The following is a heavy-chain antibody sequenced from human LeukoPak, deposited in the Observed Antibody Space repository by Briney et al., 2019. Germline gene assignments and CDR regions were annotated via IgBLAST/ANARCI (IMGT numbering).Heavy chain of an antibody. CDR1: GDSISSINW. V-gene: IGHV4-4*02. CDR2: IHHSGKT. D-gene: IGHD5-18*01. J-gene: IGHJ6*03. CDR3: ARAPDTAIPYCYMDV. Sequence: SGTLSLTCAVSGDSISSINWWTWVRLSPEKGLEWIGEIHHSGKTNYNPSLKSRVNISLDKSKNHFSLRVNSVVAADTAIYYCARAPDTAIPYCYMDVWGKGTTVTVSS.